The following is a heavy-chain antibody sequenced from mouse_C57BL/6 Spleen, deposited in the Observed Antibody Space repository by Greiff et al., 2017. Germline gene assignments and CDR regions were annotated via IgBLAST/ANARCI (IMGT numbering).Heavy chain of an antibody. V-gene: IGHV1-69*01. Sequence: QVQLQQPGAELVMPGASVQLSCKASGYTFTSYWMHWVKQRPGQGLEWIGEIDPSVSYTNYNQKFKGKSTLTVDKSSSTAYMQLSSLTSEDSAVYYCARGGLRRFAYWCQGTLVTVAA. CDR3: ARGGLRRFAY. J-gene: IGHJ3*01. CDR1: GYTFTSYW. D-gene: IGHD2-4*01. CDR2: IDPSVSYT.